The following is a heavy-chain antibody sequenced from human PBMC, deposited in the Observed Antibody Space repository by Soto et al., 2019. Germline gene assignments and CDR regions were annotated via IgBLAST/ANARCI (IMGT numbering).Heavy chain of an antibody. CDR3: ATSPSARRGYSYGLDY. D-gene: IGHD5-18*01. Sequence: SVKGSRKVSGYSLTELSMHWVRQAPGKGLEWMGGFDPEDGETIYAQKFQGRVTMTEDTSTDTAYMELSSLRSEDTAVYYCATSPSARRGYSYGLDYWGQGTLVTVSS. CDR1: GYSLTELS. J-gene: IGHJ4*02. V-gene: IGHV1-24*01. CDR2: FDPEDGET.